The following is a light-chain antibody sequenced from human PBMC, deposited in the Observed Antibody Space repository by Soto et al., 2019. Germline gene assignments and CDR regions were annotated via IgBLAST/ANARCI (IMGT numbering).Light chain of an antibody. CDR3: QQYNNWPPT. Sequence: EIVITQSPATLSVSPGERATLSCRASQSVSGNLDWYQQKPGQAPRLLIYGASTRATGIPARFSGSGSGTEFTLTISSLQSEDFAVYYCQQYNNWPPTFGQGTKVEIK. CDR1: QSVSGN. CDR2: GAS. V-gene: IGKV3D-15*01. J-gene: IGKJ1*01.